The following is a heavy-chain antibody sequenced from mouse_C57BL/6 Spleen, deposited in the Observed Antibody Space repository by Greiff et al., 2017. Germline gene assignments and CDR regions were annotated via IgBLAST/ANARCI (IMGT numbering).Heavy chain of an antibody. CDR3: ATRVEAPFAY. V-gene: IGHV1-7*01. J-gene: IGHJ3*01. CDR1: GYTFTSYW. Sequence: VQLQQSGAELAKPGASVKLSCKASGYTFTSYWMHWVKQRPGQGLEWIGDINPSSGYTKYNQKFKDKATLTADKSSSTAYMQLSSLTYEASAVYDCATRVEAPFAYWGQGTRVTVSA. CDR2: INPSSGYT. D-gene: IGHD1-1*01.